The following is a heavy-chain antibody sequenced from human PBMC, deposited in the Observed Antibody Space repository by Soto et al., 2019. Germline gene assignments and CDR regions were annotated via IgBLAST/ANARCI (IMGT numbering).Heavy chain of an antibody. V-gene: IGHV1-2*02. Sequence: QVPLVQSGAEVKKPGASVKVSCKASGYTFTGYYMHWVRQAPGQGLEWMGWINPNSGGTNYAQKFQGRVTMTRDTSISTAYMELSRLRSDDTAVYYCVRGGTSLFQSYGMDVWGQGTTVTVSS. J-gene: IGHJ6*02. CDR2: INPNSGGT. CDR1: GYTFTGYY. CDR3: VRGGTSLFQSYGMDV. D-gene: IGHD2-2*01.